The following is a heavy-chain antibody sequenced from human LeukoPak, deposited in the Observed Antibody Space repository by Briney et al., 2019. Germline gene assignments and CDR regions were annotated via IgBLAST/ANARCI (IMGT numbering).Heavy chain of an antibody. CDR3: AKRIEGRADDVFDI. J-gene: IGHJ3*02. CDR1: GFSFSDYV. CDR2: ISGRGRST. Sequence: GGSLRLSCAASGFSFSDYVMSWVRQAPGQGLEWVSNISGRGRSTYSADSVKGRFTSSRDNAKYTLYLQMNNLKAEDTAIYYCAKRIEGRADDVFDIWGQGTMVTVSS. V-gene: IGHV3-23*01.